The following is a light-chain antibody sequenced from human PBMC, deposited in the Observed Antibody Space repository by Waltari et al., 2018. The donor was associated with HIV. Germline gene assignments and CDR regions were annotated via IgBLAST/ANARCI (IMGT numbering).Light chain of an antibody. CDR3: QQYGSSPQT. Sequence: EVVLTQSPDTLSLSPGEGAVLSCRASQSVNSNSLAWYQQKPGQAPRLLIFAASSRATGIPDRFSGSGSGTDFTLAISGLKPEDFATYYCQQYGSSPQTFGQGTKLEMK. V-gene: IGKV3-20*01. CDR1: QSVNSNS. J-gene: IGKJ2*01. CDR2: AAS.